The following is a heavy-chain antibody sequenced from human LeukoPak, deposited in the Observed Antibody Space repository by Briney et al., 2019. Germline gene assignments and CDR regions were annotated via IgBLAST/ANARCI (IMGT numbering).Heavy chain of an antibody. CDR3: ARDPNVITFGGVIGLFDY. CDR1: GYTFTGYY. V-gene: IGHV1-2*02. J-gene: IGHJ4*02. D-gene: IGHD3-16*02. Sequence: ASEKVSCKTSGYTFTGYYMHWVRQAPGQGLEWMGWINPNSGGTNYAQKFQGRVTMTRDTSISTAYMELSRLRSDDTAVYYCARDPNVITFGGVIGLFDYWGQGTLVTVSS. CDR2: INPNSGGT.